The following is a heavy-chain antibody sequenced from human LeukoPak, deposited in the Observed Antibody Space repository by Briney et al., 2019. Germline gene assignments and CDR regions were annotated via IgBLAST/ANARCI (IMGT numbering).Heavy chain of an antibody. D-gene: IGHD3-22*01. CDR2: IYTSGST. J-gene: IGHJ4*02. Sequence: PSETLSLTCTVSGGSISSGSYYWSWIRQPAGKGLEWIGRIYTSGSTNYNPSLKSRVTMSVDTSKNQFSLKLSSVTAADTAVYYCARDRYYYDSSGFYIFDYWGQGTLVTVSS. CDR3: ARDRYYYDSSGFYIFDY. V-gene: IGHV4-61*02. CDR1: GGSISSGSYY.